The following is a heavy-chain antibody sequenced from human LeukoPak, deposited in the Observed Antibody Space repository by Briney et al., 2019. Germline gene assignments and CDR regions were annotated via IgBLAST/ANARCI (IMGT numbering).Heavy chain of an antibody. Sequence: GGSLTLSCAASGFTFDDYAMQWVRQAPGKGLEWVSGTSWNSGNIGYADSVKGRFTISRDDAKNSLYLQMNSLRAEDTAVYYCAKPAYCGGDCYYYFDYWGQGTLVTVSS. V-gene: IGHV3-9*01. CDR1: GFTFDDYA. CDR2: TSWNSGNI. D-gene: IGHD2-21*02. CDR3: AKPAYCGGDCYYYFDY. J-gene: IGHJ4*02.